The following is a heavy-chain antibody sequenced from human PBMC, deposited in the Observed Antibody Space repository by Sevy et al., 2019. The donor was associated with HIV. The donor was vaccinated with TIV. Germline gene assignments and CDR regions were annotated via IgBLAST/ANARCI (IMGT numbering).Heavy chain of an antibody. Sequence: SVKVSCKASGYTFTSYDINWVRQATGQGLEWMGWMNPNSGNTGYAQKFQGRVTITRNTSISTAYMELSSLRSEDTAVYYCARISYSSGWYSFLNYYYYYMDVWGKGTTVTVSS. CDR2: MNPNSGNT. J-gene: IGHJ6*03. CDR3: ARISYSSGWYSFLNYYYYYMDV. CDR1: GYTFTSYD. V-gene: IGHV1-8*03. D-gene: IGHD6-19*01.